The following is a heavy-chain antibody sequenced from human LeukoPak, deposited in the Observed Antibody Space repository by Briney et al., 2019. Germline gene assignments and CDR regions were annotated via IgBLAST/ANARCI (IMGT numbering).Heavy chain of an antibody. D-gene: IGHD6-13*01. J-gene: IGHJ6*02. Sequence: KPSETLSLTCTVSGGPIRSYYWSWMRQPPGKGLEWIGNIHYSESTNFNPSLKSRVATAVDTSKNQFSLSMRSVTAADTAVYYCARVSAAGMEFHYGMDVWGQGTTVFVSS. V-gene: IGHV4-59*01. CDR1: GGPIRSYY. CDR3: ARVSAAGMEFHYGMDV. CDR2: IHYSEST.